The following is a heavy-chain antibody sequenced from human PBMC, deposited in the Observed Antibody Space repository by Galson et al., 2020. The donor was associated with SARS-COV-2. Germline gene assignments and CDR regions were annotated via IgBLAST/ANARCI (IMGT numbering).Heavy chain of an antibody. Sequence: SVKVSCKASGGTFSSYAISWVRQAPGQGLEWMGGINPIFGTANYAQKFQGRVTITADESTSTAYMELSSLRSEDTAVYYCARDWGLALLWFGELEGNGYYGMDVWGQGTTVTVSS. CDR2: INPIFGTA. D-gene: IGHD3-10*01. J-gene: IGHJ6*02. V-gene: IGHV1-69*13. CDR1: GGTFSSYA. CDR3: ARDWGLALLWFGELEGNGYYGMDV.